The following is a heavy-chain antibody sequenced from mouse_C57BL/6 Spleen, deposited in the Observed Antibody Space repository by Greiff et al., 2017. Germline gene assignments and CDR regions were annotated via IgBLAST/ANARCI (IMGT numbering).Heavy chain of an antibody. Sequence: VQLQQSGAELVRPGTSVKVSCKASGYAFTNYLIEWVKQRPGQGLEWIGVINPGSGGTNYNEKFKGKATLTADKSSSTAYMQLSSLTSEDSAVYFCARNWDDAMDYWGQGTSVTASS. V-gene: IGHV1-54*01. CDR3: ARNWDDAMDY. D-gene: IGHD4-1*01. CDR1: GYAFTNYL. CDR2: INPGSGGT. J-gene: IGHJ4*01.